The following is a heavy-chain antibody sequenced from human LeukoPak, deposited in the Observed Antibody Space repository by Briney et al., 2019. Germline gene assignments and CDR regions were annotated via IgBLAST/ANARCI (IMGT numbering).Heavy chain of an antibody. CDR1: GGSFSGYY. J-gene: IGHJ3*02. V-gene: IGHV4-34*01. CDR2: INHSGST. Sequence: SETLSLTCAVYGGSFSGYYRSWIRQPPGKGLEWIGEINHSGSTNYNPSLKSRVTISVDKSKNQFSLKLSSVTAADTAVYYCARDMVMTTVTTSAFDIWGQGTMVTVSS. D-gene: IGHD4-17*01. CDR3: ARDMVMTTVTTSAFDI.